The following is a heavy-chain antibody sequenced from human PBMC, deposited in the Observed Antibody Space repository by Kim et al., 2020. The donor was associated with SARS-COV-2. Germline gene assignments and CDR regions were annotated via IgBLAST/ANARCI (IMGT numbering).Heavy chain of an antibody. D-gene: IGHD3-3*01. CDR1: GYTFTSYG. CDR3: ARVGLRFLEWLLGSLGDYYGMDV. Sequence: ASVKVSCKASGYTFTSYGISWVRQAPGQGLEWMGWISAYNCNTNYAQKLQGRVTMTTDTSTSTAYMELRSLRSDDTAVYYCARVGLRFLEWLLGSLGDYYGMDVGGQGTTVTVSS. CDR2: ISAYNCNT. V-gene: IGHV1-18*04. J-gene: IGHJ6*02.